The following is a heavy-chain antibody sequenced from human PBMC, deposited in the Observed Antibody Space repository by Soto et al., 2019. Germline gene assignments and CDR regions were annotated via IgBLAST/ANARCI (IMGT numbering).Heavy chain of an antibody. J-gene: IGHJ6*02. CDR1: GFTFDDYA. Sequence: DVQLVESGGGFVQPGMSLRLSCAVSGFTFDDYAMHWVRQAPGKGLEWVSGISWNSNNIGYADSVKGRFIVSRNNAKNSLFLQMNSLRPEDTAIYYCARVPYTNFGGYYYRMDVWGQGTTVTVSS. CDR2: ISWNSNNI. D-gene: IGHD1-1*01. V-gene: IGHV3-9*01. CDR3: ARVPYTNFGGYYYRMDV.